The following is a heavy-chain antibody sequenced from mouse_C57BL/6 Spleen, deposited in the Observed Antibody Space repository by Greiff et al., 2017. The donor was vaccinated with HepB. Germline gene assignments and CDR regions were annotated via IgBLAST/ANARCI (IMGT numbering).Heavy chain of an antibody. J-gene: IGHJ4*01. Sequence: EVKLMESGPELVKPGASVKISCKASGYSFTDYNMNWVKQSNGKSLEWIGVINPNYGTTSYNQKFKGKATLTVDQSSSTAYMQLNSLTSEDSAVYYCASYYGSSYGYAMDYWGQGTSVTVSS. CDR3: ASYYGSSYGYAMDY. V-gene: IGHV1-39*01. CDR1: GYSFTDYN. CDR2: INPNYGTT. D-gene: IGHD1-1*01.